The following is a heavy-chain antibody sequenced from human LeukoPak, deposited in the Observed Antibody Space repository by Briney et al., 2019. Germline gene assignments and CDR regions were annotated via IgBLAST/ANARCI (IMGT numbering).Heavy chain of an antibody. D-gene: IGHD3-10*01. CDR3: ARDSSPFYGSGSFDY. V-gene: IGHV3-30*04. J-gene: IGHJ4*02. Sequence: PGGSLRLSCAASGFTFSSYAMHWVRQAPGKGLEWVAVISYDGSNKYYADSVKGRFTISRDNSKNTLYLQMNSLRAEDTAVYYCARDSSPFYGSGSFDYWGQGTLVTVSS. CDR1: GFTFSSYA. CDR2: ISYDGSNK.